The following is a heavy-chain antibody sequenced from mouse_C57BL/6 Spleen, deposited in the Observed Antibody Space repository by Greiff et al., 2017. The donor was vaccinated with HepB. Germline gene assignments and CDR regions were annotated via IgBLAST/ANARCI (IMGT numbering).Heavy chain of an antibody. V-gene: IGHV1-54*01. Sequence: VQLQQSGAELVRPGTSVKVSCKASGYAFTNYLIEWVKQRPGQGLEWIGVINPGSGGTNYNEKFKGKATLTADKSSSTAYMQLSSLTSEDSAVYFCARWEDDSNLFDYWGQGTTLTVSS. D-gene: IGHD2-5*01. J-gene: IGHJ2*01. CDR1: GYAFTNYL. CDR3: ARWEDDSNLFDY. CDR2: INPGSGGT.